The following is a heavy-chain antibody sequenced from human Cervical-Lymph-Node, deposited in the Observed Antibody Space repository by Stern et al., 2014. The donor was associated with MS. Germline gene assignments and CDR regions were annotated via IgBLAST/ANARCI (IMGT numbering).Heavy chain of an antibody. CDR2: TYPDDSDT. D-gene: IGHD2-21*01. CDR1: GYSFTSYW. J-gene: IGHJ4*02. V-gene: IGHV5-51*01. Sequence: EVQLVESGAEVKKPGESLKISCKGSGYSFTSYWIRWGRQMPGKGLAWMGITYPDDSDTSYTPPFHGQVTISAENSLSTPYLQWSSLKASDTAMYDCARHCGFRPGCIDYWGQGTLVTVSS. CDR3: ARHCGFRPGCIDY.